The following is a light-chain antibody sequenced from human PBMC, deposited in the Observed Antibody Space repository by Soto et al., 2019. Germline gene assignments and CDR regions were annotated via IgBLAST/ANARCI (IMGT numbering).Light chain of an antibody. CDR1: QSVSSSY. CDR2: GAS. J-gene: IGKJ2*02. CDR3: QQYGSSRCT. Sequence: EIVLTQSPGTLSLSPGERATLSCRASQSVSSSYLAWYQQKPGQAPRLLIYGASSRATGIPDRFSGSGSETDFTLTISRLEPEDFAVYYCQQYGSSRCTFGQGTKLEIK. V-gene: IGKV3-20*01.